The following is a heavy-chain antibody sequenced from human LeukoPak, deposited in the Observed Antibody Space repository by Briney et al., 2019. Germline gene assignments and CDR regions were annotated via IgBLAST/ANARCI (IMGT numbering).Heavy chain of an antibody. CDR2: ISSSGSTI. CDR1: GYTFIDYY. Sequence: SCKASGYTFIDYYMSWIRQAPGKGLEWVSYISSSGSTIYYADSVKGRFTISRDNAKNSLYLQMNSLRAEDTAVYYCARDRVSQWLVLPRLVDHFDYWGQGTLVTVSS. D-gene: IGHD6-19*01. V-gene: IGHV3-11*04. CDR3: ARDRVSQWLVLPRLVDHFDY. J-gene: IGHJ4*02.